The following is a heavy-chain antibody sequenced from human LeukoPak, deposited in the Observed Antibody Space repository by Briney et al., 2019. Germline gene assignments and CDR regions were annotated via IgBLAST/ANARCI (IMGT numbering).Heavy chain of an antibody. V-gene: IGHV3-74*01. CDR1: GFTFSSYW. J-gene: IGHJ6*02. Sequence: GGSLRLSCAASGFTFSSYWMHWVRQAPGKGLVWVSRINSDGSSTSYADSVKGRFTISRDNARNTLYLQMDSLRAEDTAVYYCAMPSSPVDYGMGVWGQGTTVTVSS. CDR2: INSDGSST. CDR3: AMPSSPVDYGMGV.